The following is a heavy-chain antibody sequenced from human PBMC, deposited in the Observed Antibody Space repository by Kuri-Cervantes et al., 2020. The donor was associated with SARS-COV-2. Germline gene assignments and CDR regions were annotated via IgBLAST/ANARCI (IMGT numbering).Heavy chain of an antibody. D-gene: IGHD6-19*01. Sequence: GESLKISCAASGFTFSSYAMSWVRQAPGKGLEWVSAISGSGGSTYYADSVKGRFTISRDNAKNSLYLQMNSLRAEDTAVYYCARGGSSGWYYFDYWGQGTLVTVSS. CDR1: GFTFSSYA. V-gene: IGHV3-23*01. CDR2: ISGSGGST. J-gene: IGHJ4*02. CDR3: ARGGSSGWYYFDY.